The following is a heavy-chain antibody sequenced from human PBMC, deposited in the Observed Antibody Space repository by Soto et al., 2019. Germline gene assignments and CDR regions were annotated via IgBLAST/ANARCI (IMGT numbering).Heavy chain of an antibody. J-gene: IGHJ6*03. V-gene: IGHV3-20*01. Sequence: GGSLRLSCAASGFTFDDYGMSWVRQAPGKGLEWVSGINWNGGSTGYADSVKGRFTISRDNAKNSLYLQMNSLRAEDTALYHCARVSMVVAAYYYYYYMDVWGKGTTVTVSS. CDR1: GFTFDDYG. CDR3: ARVSMVVAAYYYYYYMDV. CDR2: INWNGGST. D-gene: IGHD2-15*01.